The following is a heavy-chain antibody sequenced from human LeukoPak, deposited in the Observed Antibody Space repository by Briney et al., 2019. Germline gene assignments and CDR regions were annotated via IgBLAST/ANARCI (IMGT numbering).Heavy chain of an antibody. CDR1: GGSVSSGSYY. CDR2: IYYSGST. V-gene: IGHV4-61*01. D-gene: IGHD5-12*01. CDR3: ASSGYSGYDYTRY. Sequence: SETLSLTCTVSGGSVSSGSYYWSWIRQPPGKGLEWIGYIYYSGSTNYNPSLKSRVTISVDTSKNQFSLKLSSVTAADTAVYYCASSGYSGYDYTRYWGQGTLVTVSS. J-gene: IGHJ4*02.